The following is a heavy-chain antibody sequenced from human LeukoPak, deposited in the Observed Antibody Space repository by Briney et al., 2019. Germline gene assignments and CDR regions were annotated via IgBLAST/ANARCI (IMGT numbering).Heavy chain of an antibody. D-gene: IGHD3-3*01. CDR3: ARGYDFWSGYAPSYYYGMDV. V-gene: IGHV4-34*01. J-gene: IGHJ6*02. CDR2: INHSGST. Sequence: SETLSLTCAVYGGSFSGYYWSWIRQPPGKGLEWIGEINHSGSTNYNPSLKSRVTISVDTSKNQFSLKLSSVTAADTAVYYCARGYDFWSGYAPSYYYGMDVWGQGTTVTVSS. CDR1: GGSFSGYY.